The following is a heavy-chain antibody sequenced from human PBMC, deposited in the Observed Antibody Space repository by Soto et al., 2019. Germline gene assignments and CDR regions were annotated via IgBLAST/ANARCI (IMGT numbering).Heavy chain of an antibody. V-gene: IGHV4-59*01. CDR3: ARVTSSGGYSGYDGDIDY. Sequence: SETLSLTCTVSGGSISSYYWSWIRQPPGKGLEWIGYIYYSGSTNYNPSLKSRVTISVDTSKNQFSLKLSSVTAADTAAYYCARVTSSGGYSGYDGDIDYWGQGTLVTVSS. J-gene: IGHJ4*02. CDR1: GGSISSYY. CDR2: IYYSGST. D-gene: IGHD5-12*01.